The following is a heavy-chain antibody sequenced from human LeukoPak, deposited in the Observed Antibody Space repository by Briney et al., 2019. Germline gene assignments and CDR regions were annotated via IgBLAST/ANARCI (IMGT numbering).Heavy chain of an antibody. CDR2: IINDGRRT. CDR3: ARDRMTGDGKPAGGGWFDP. D-gene: IGHD3-9*01. J-gene: IGHJ5*02. V-gene: IGHV3-74*01. CDR1: GFSFSRYW. Sequence: GGSLRLSRAASGFSFSRYWIHCVRQAPGKGLVWVARIINDGRRTNYADSVKGRFTISRDNAKNTLYLQMNSLRPEDTAVYYCARDRMTGDGKPAGGGWFDPWGQGTLVTVSS.